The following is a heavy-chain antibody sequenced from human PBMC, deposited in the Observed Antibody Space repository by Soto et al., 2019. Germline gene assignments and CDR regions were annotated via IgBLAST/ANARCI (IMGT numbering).Heavy chain of an antibody. V-gene: IGHV1-69*06. J-gene: IGHJ4*02. CDR3: AIARQDRLTWSYYFYD. CDR1: GGTFTNLA. CDR2: SIRIFGTS. D-gene: IGHD6-6*01. Sequence: SVKVSCKASGGTFTNLAIKRVRQAPGQGFEWLGGSIRIFGTSSSVQKFQGRVTISADTSTGPAYLEVSSLRSEDTAIYYCAIARQDRLTWSYYFYDLGPGTLVTVSS.